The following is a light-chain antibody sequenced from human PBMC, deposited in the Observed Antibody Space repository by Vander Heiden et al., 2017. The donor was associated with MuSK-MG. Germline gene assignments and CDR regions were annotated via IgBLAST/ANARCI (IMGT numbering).Light chain of an antibody. CDR1: SSNIGAGYD. CDR3: QSYDSSLSAYV. J-gene: IGLJ1*01. V-gene: IGLV1-40*01. Sequence: QSVLTQPPSVSGAPGQRVTISCTGSSSNIGAGYDVHWYQQLPGTAPKLLIYVNTNRPSGVPDRFSGSKSGTSASLAITGLQADDEADYYCQSYDSSLSAYVFGAGTKVTGL. CDR2: VNT.